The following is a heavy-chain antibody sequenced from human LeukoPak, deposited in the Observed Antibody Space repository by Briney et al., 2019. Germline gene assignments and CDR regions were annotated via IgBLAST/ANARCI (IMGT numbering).Heavy chain of an antibody. Sequence: KASDTLSLTCTVSGDSINSFYWSWIRQPPGRGLEWIGYIYYSGTTNYNPSLKSRVTISVDTSKNQYSLKLSSVTAADTAVYFCARGQICSGGSCYQDWGQGILVTVSS. CDR3: ARGQICSGGSCYQD. D-gene: IGHD2-15*01. CDR2: IYYSGTT. CDR1: GDSINSFY. V-gene: IGHV4-59*07. J-gene: IGHJ4*02.